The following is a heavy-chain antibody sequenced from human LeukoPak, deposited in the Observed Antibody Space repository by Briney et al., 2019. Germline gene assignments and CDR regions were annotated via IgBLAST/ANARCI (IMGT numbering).Heavy chain of an antibody. CDR2: ISSSGSTI. D-gene: IGHD3-10*01. Sequence: PGGSLRLSCAASGFTFSDYSMNWVRQTPRKGLEWVSCISSSGSTIYYADSVKGRFTISRDNAKNSLYLQMNSLRAEDTAVYYCARAFGYYYYYMDVWGKGTTVTISS. J-gene: IGHJ6*03. CDR1: GFTFSDYS. CDR3: ARAFGYYYYYMDV. V-gene: IGHV3-48*04.